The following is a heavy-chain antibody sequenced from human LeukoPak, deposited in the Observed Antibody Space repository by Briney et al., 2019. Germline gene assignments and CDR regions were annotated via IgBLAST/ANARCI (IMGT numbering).Heavy chain of an antibody. CDR2: ISSSSSYI. CDR3: ARAAAMITFGGVIVIPEPFDY. J-gene: IGHJ4*02. V-gene: IGHV3-21*01. Sequence: GGSQRLSCAASGFTFSSYSMNWVRQAPGKGLEWVSSISSSSSYIYYADSVKGRFTISRDNAKNSLYLQMNSLRAEDTAVYYCARAAAMITFGGVIVIPEPFDYWGQGTLVTVSS. D-gene: IGHD3-16*02. CDR1: GFTFSSYS.